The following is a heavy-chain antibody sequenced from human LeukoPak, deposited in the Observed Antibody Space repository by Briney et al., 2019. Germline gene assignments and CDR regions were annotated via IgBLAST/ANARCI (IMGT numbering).Heavy chain of an antibody. D-gene: IGHD4-11*01. CDR2: ISGDGTET. CDR3: AKGGHYSFFDY. CDR1: GLIFRNYA. Sequence: GGSLRLSCTASGLIFRNYAMTWVRQAPRKGLEWVSTISGDGTETFYADSVKGRFTISRDNSRNTHYLQMSSLRAEDTGIYYCAKGGHYSFFDYWGQGTLVTVSS. J-gene: IGHJ4*02. V-gene: IGHV3-23*01.